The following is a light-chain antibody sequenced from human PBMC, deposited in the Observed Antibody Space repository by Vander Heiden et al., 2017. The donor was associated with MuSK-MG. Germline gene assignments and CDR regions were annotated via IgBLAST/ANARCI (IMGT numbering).Light chain of an antibody. J-gene: IGKJ1*01. CDR1: QNIRTY. Sequence: DIQMTQSPSSLSASVGDSVTITCRARQNIRTYLNWYQQKSGKAPKVLIYAASNLQSGVPSRFSGSGSGTDFTLTISSVHPEDFATYYCQQTISVPPWTFGQGTKVENK. CDR3: QQTISVPPWT. V-gene: IGKV1-39*01. CDR2: AAS.